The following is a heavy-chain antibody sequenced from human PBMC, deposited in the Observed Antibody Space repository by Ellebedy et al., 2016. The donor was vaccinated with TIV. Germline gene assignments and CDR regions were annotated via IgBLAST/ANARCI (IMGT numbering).Heavy chain of an antibody. D-gene: IGHD3-9*01. Sequence: AASVKVSCKASGYTFFSYGISWVRQAPGQGLEWVGWIGTYNGNTNSAPKLQGRVTITTDPSTSTVSMELRSLRSDDTAVYYCARGPDYDILTGPSLDFWGQGTLVTVSS. CDR1: GYTFFSYG. CDR3: ARGPDYDILTGPSLDF. J-gene: IGHJ4*02. V-gene: IGHV1-18*01. CDR2: IGTYNGNT.